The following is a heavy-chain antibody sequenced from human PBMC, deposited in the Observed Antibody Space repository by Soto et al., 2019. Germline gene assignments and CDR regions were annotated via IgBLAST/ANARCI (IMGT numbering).Heavy chain of an antibody. CDR1: GGSISSGGYY. D-gene: IGHD3-9*01. J-gene: IGHJ6*02. CDR3: ARVPLYDILTGPGMDV. CDR2: IYYSGST. V-gene: IGHV4-31*03. Sequence: SETLSLTCTVSGGSISSGGYYWSWIRQHPGKGLEWIGYIYYSGSTYYNPSLKSRVTISVDTSKNQFSLKLSSVTAADTAVYYCARVPLYDILTGPGMDVWGQGTTVTVSS.